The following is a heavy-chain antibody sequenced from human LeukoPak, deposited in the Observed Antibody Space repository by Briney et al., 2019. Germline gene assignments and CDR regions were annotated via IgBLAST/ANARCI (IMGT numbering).Heavy chain of an antibody. V-gene: IGHV1-69*05. CDR3: ARDDVAVPAATDNWFDP. J-gene: IGHJ5*02. CDR1: GGTFSSYA. Sequence: ASVKVSCKASGGTFSSYAISWVRQAPGQGLEWMGRIIPIFGTANYAQKFQGRVTITTDESTSTAYMELSSLRSEDTAVYYCARDDVAVPAATDNWFDPWGQGTLVTVSS. CDR2: IIPIFGTA. D-gene: IGHD2-2*01.